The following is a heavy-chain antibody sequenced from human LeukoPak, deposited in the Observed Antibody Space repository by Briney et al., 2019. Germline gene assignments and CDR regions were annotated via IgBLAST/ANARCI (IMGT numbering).Heavy chain of an antibody. D-gene: IGHD2-2*01. Sequence: SETLSLTCTVSGGSISGSNYYWGWVRQPPGKGLEWIGSFYNSGSTYYNPSLKSRVTISVDTSKKQFSLRLTSVTAADTAVYYCVLMPGYWGQGILVAVSS. CDR2: FYNSGST. J-gene: IGHJ4*02. CDR1: GGSISGSNYY. V-gene: IGHV4-39*01. CDR3: VLMPGY.